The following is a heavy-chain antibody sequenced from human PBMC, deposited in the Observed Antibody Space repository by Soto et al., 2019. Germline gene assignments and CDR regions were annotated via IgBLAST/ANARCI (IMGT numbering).Heavy chain of an antibody. J-gene: IGHJ6*02. CDR2: INAGNGNT. D-gene: IGHD3-3*01. Sequence: ASVKVSCKASGYTFTSYAMHWVRQAPGQRLEWMGWINAGNGNTKYSQKFQGRVTITRDESTSTAYMELSSLRSEDTAVYYCATSIYDFWSGYAGPTYYYYGMDVWGQGTTVTVSS. V-gene: IGHV1-3*01. CDR3: ATSIYDFWSGYAGPTYYYYGMDV. CDR1: GYTFTSYA.